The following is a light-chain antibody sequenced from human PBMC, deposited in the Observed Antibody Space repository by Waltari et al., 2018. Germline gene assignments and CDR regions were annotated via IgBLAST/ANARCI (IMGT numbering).Light chain of an antibody. CDR3: SSYAGSNKYVL. J-gene: IGLJ2*01. V-gene: IGLV2-8*01. CDR1: SRDVGGYNS. Sequence: QSALTQPPSASGSPGQSVTISCTGTSRDVGGYNSVPWYQQHPGKAPKLMIYEVTKRPSGVPDRFSGSKSGNTASLTVSGLQAEDEAGYYCSSYAGSNKYVLFGGGTKLTVL. CDR2: EVT.